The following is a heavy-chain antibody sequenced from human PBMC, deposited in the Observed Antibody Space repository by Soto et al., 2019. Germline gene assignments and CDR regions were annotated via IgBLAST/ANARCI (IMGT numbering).Heavy chain of an antibody. Sequence: QVQLVQSGAEVKKPGASVKVSCKASGYTFTSYGISWVRQAPGQGLEWMGWISAYNGNTNYAQKLQGRVTMTTDTXTXTXNMELRSLRSDDTAVYYCARVYEILAGEMHYYGMDVWGQGTTVTVSS. CDR1: GYTFTSYG. J-gene: IGHJ6*02. D-gene: IGHD3-9*01. CDR3: ARVYEILAGEMHYYGMDV. V-gene: IGHV1-18*01. CDR2: ISAYNGNT.